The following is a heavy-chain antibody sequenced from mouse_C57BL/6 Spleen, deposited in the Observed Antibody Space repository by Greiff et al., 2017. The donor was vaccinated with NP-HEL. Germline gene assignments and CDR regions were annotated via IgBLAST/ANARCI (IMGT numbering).Heavy chain of an antibody. Sequence: QVQLQQSGAELVRPGASVTLSCKASGYTFTDYEMHWVKQTPVHGLEWIGAIDPETGGTAYNQKFKGKAILTADKSSSTAYMELRSLTSEDSAVYYCTRGRITTVVADYWGQGTTLTVSS. J-gene: IGHJ2*01. CDR2: IDPETGGT. D-gene: IGHD1-1*01. V-gene: IGHV1-15*01. CDR3: TRGRITTVVADY. CDR1: GYTFTDYE.